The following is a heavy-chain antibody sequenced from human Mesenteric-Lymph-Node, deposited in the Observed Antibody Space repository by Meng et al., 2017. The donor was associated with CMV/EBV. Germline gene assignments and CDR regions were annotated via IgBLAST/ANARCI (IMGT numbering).Heavy chain of an antibody. Sequence: GGSLRLSCTVSGFIFSSYTLNWVRQTPGKGLEWVSSISSSSSFIFYADSVKGRFSISRDNAKNALYLQMNSLRAEDTAVYYCARTGAIYSYVHFDYWGQGTLVTVSS. V-gene: IGHV3-21*01. J-gene: IGHJ4*02. CDR1: GFIFSSYT. CDR3: ARTGAIYSYVHFDY. D-gene: IGHD5-18*01. CDR2: ISSSSSFI.